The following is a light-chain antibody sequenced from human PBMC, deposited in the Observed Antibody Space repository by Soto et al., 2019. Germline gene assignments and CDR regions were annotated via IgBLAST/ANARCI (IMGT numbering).Light chain of an antibody. V-gene: IGLV2-14*01. J-gene: IGLJ1*01. CDR2: EVG. CDR1: SSDVGGYPY. CDR3: SSYTSSSTLGV. Sequence: QSALTQPASVSGSPGQSSTIYCTGTSSDVGGYPYVSWYQQHSGKAPKLMMYEVGNRPSGVSNRFSGSKSGNTASLTVSGLQAEDEADYYCSSYTSSSTLGVFGTGTKVTVL.